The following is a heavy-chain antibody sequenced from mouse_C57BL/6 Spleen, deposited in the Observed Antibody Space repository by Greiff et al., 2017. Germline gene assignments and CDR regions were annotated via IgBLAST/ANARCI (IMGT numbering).Heavy chain of an antibody. CDR1: GYAFTNYL. V-gene: IGHV1-54*01. J-gene: IGHJ2*01. Sequence: QVQLKESGAELVRPGTSVKVSCKASGYAFTNYLIEWVKQRPGQGLEWIGVINPGSGGTNYNEKFKGKATLTADKSSSTAYMQLSSLTSEDSAVYFCARNGRHYGSSYEGYFDYWGQGTTLTVSS. D-gene: IGHD1-1*01. CDR2: INPGSGGT. CDR3: ARNGRHYGSSYEGYFDY.